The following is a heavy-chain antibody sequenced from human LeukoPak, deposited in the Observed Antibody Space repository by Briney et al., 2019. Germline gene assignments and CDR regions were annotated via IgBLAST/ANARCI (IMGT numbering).Heavy chain of an antibody. CDR3: AKDRAATGTVNYFDY. Sequence: GGPLRLSCAASGFTFSSYAMTWVRQAPGKGLEWVSGISGSGGTTCYADSVKGRFTISRDNSKNTLYLQMNSLRAEDTAVYYCAKDRAATGTVNYFDYWGQGTLVTVSS. V-gene: IGHV3-23*01. CDR2: ISGSGGTT. CDR1: GFTFSSYA. J-gene: IGHJ4*02. D-gene: IGHD6-13*01.